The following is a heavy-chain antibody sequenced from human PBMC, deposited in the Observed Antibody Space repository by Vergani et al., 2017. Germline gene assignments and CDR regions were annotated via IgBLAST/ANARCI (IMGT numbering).Heavy chain of an antibody. Sequence: QVQLVQSGAEVRKPGGSMKVSCQASESTFSDYNIHWVRQAPGQGLQWMGWISPKTGDTDYLQRFQERVTMTRDASTKTVYLKMTRLTSDDTAIYYCAHSWNFGRRDWFDSWGPGTLVTVSS. CDR3: AHSWNFGRRDWFDS. D-gene: IGHD1-26*01. CDR1: ESTFSDYN. V-gene: IGHV1-2*02. CDR2: ISPKTGDT. J-gene: IGHJ5*01.